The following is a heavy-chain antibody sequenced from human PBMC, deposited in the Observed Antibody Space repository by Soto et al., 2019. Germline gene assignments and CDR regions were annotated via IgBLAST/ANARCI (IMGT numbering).Heavy chain of an antibody. CDR2: IYHSGST. CDR3: ARASDWGFDYYGMDV. CDR1: GGSISSGGYS. Sequence: SETLSLTCAVSGGSISSGGYSWSWIRQPPGKGLVWIGYIYHSGSTYYNPSLKSRVTISVDRSKNQFSLKLSSVTAADTAVYYCARASDWGFDYYGMDVWGQGTTVTVSS. D-gene: IGHD7-27*01. V-gene: IGHV4-30-2*01. J-gene: IGHJ6*02.